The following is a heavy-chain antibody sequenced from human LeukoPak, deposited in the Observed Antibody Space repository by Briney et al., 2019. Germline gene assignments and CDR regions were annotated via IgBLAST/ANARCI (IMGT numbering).Heavy chain of an antibody. Sequence: SETLSLTCAVYGGSFSGYYWSWIRQPPGKGLEWIGEINHSGSTNYNPSLKSRVTISVDTSKNQFSLKLSSVTAADTAVYYCARGGPYYYDSSGYWFDPWGQGTLVTVSS. CDR2: INHSGST. CDR3: ARGGPYYYDSSGYWFDP. J-gene: IGHJ5*02. V-gene: IGHV4-34*01. D-gene: IGHD3-22*01. CDR1: GGSFSGYY.